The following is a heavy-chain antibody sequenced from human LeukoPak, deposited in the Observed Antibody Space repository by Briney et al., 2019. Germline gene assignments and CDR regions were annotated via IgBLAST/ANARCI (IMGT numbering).Heavy chain of an antibody. CDR1: GGSFSGYY. Sequence: KASETLSLTCAVYGGSFSGYYWSWIRQPPGKGLEWIGEINHSGSTNYNPSLKSRVTISVDTSKNQFSLKLSSVTAADTAVYYCARDRGGPLGYCSSTSCSSFDYWGQGTLVTVSS. D-gene: IGHD2-2*01. CDR2: INHSGST. V-gene: IGHV4-34*01. CDR3: ARDRGGPLGYCSSTSCSSFDY. J-gene: IGHJ4*02.